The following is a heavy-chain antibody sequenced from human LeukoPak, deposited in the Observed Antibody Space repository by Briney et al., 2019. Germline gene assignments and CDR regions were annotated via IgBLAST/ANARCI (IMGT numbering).Heavy chain of an antibody. CDR1: GYSFSTYW. J-gene: IGHJ6*03. Sequence: GETLKISCKGSGYSFSTYWIGWVRQMPGKGLEWMGIIYPGDSDARYSPSFKGQVTFSVDKSVSTVFLQWSSLKASDTAIYYCARQAGVIAVTDLYYYHYYMDVWGKGTTVTVSS. CDR3: ARQAGVIAVTDLYYYHYYMDV. D-gene: IGHD6-19*01. V-gene: IGHV5-51*01. CDR2: IYPGDSDA.